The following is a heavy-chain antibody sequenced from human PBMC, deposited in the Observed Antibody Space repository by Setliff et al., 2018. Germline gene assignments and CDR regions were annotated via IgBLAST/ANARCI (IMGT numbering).Heavy chain of an antibody. CDR1: GFTFSSYT. D-gene: IGHD6-13*01. J-gene: IGHJ1*01. CDR2: IFGSGGST. CDR3: ARDRSDSNNWYNFQH. Sequence: LRLSCAASGFTFSSYTMNWVRQAPGKGLEWVSKIFGSGGSTYYADSVKGRFTISRDNSKNTLYLQMNSLRAEDTAIYYCARDRSDSNNWYNFQHWGQGTLVTVSS. V-gene: IGHV3-23*01.